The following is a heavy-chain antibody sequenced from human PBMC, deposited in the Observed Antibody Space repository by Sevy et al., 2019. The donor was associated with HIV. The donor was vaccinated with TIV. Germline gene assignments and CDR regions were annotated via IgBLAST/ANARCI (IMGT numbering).Heavy chain of an antibody. CDR2: VNNDGSGQ. Sequence: GGFLRLSCAASGFTFTNFWMSWVRQAPGKGLEWVANVNNDGSGQKYADSVKGRFIISRDNAKNSLYLQMNSLRTEDTAVDYCARNSGNWGQGTLVTVSS. D-gene: IGHD6-19*01. V-gene: IGHV3-7*01. CDR1: GFTFTNFW. J-gene: IGHJ4*02. CDR3: ARNSGN.